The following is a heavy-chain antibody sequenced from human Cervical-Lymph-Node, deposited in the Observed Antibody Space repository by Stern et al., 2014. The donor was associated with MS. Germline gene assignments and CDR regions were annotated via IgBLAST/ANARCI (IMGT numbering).Heavy chain of an antibody. Sequence: QLVESGGGLVQPGGSLRLSCAASGFTFSTYSMNWVRQAPGKGLEWVSYIRSSTGHTYYADFVKGRFTLSRDNAKNSLYLQMNSLRDEDTAVYYCARLPDLWGQGTMVTVSS. CDR2: IRSSTGHT. CDR3: ARLPDL. J-gene: IGHJ3*01. D-gene: IGHD1-26*01. V-gene: IGHV3-48*02. CDR1: GFTFSTYS.